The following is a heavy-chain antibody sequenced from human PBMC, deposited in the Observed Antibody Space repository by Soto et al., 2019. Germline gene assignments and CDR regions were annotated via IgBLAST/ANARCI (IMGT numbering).Heavy chain of an antibody. CDR3: ARGGHPGTTSSRYYFDY. J-gene: IGHJ4*02. CDR2: INHSGST. Sequence: PSETLSLTCAVYGGSFSGYYWSWIRQPPGKGLEWIGEINHSGSTNYNPSLKSRVTISVDTSKNQFSLKLSSVTAADTAVYYCARGGHPGTTSSRYYFDYWGQGTLVTVSS. D-gene: IGHD1-7*01. V-gene: IGHV4-34*01. CDR1: GGSFSGYY.